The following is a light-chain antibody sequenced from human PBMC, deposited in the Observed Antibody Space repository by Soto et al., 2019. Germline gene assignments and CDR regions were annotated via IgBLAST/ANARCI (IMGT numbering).Light chain of an antibody. CDR3: QQRSNWPVT. V-gene: IGKV3-11*01. CDR2: DAS. J-gene: IGKJ1*01. CDR1: QSVSRY. Sequence: EIVLTQSPATLSLSPGERATLSCRASQSVSRYFAWYQQKPGQAPRLLIYDASSRATGIPARFSGSGSGTEFTLTISSLEPEDFAVYYCQQRSNWPVTFGQGTRVEIK.